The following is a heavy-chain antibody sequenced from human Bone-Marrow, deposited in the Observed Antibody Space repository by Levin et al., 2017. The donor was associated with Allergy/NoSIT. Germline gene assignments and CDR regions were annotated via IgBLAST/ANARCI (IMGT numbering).Heavy chain of an antibody. J-gene: IGHJ4*02. CDR1: GGSISSYY. V-gene: IGHV4-59*08. D-gene: IGHD3-16*01. Sequence: PSETLSLTCTVSGGSISSYYWSWIRQPPGKVLEWIGYIYSSGNTNYNPSLKSRVTMSVDTSKNQFSLKLTSVTAADTAVYYCARGGPSWDYFDYWGQGALVTVSS. CDR2: IYSSGNT. CDR3: ARGGPSWDYFDY.